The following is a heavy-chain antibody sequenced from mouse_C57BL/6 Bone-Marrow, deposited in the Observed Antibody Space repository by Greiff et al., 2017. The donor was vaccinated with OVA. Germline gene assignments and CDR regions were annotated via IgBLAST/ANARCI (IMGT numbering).Heavy chain of an antibody. V-gene: IGHV1-26*01. D-gene: IGHD2-5*01. J-gene: IGHJ2*01. CDR3: ARTYYSNYVRGYDCDD. Sequence: EVQLQQSGPELVKPGASVKISCKASGYTFTDYYMNWVKQSHGKSLEWIGDINPNNGGTSYNQKFKGKATLTVDKSSSTAYMELRSLTSEDSAVYYSARTYYSNYVRGYDCDDWGQGTTRTVSS. CDR2: INPNNGGT. CDR1: GYTFTDYY.